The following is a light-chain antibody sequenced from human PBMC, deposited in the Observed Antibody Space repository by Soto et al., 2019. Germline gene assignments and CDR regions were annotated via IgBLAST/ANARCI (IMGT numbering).Light chain of an antibody. CDR1: STDPATYNF. Sequence: QLVLTQPASVSGSPGQSITISCTGTSTDPATYNFVSWYQQYPGKAPQLIIYEVTKRPSGVSIRFSGSQSGNTASLTISGLQAGDEADYYCCSRFFGGGTKLTVL. J-gene: IGLJ2*01. CDR2: EVT. V-gene: IGLV2-23*02. CDR3: CSRF.